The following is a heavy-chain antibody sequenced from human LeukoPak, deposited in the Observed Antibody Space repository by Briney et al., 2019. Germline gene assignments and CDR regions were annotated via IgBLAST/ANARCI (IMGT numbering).Heavy chain of an antibody. V-gene: IGHV4-34*01. Sequence: PSETLSLTCAVYGGSFSGYYWSWNRQPPGKGLEWIGEINHSGSTNYNPSLKSRVTISVDKSKNQFSLKLSSVTAADTAVYYCATGSYYNSVDYWGQGTLVTVSS. D-gene: IGHD3-10*01. J-gene: IGHJ4*02. CDR2: INHSGST. CDR1: GGSFSGYY. CDR3: ATGSYYNSVDY.